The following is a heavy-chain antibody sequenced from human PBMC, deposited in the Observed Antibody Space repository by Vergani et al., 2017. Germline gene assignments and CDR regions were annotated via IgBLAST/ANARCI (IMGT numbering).Heavy chain of an antibody. CDR1: GFTFSSYA. CDR3: AKVDSSRYWYFDL. V-gene: IGHV3-23*04. CDR2: ISGSGGST. Sequence: VQLVESGGGVVQPGRSLRLSCAASGFTFSSYAMSWVRQAPGKGLEWVSAISGSGGSTYYADSVKGRFTISRDNSKNTLYLQMNSLRAEDTAVYYCAKVDSSRYWYFDLWGRGTLVTVSS. J-gene: IGHJ2*01. D-gene: IGHD3-22*01.